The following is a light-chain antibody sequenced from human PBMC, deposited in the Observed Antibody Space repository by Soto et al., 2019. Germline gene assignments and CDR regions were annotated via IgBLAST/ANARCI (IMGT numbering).Light chain of an antibody. CDR2: SSN. Sequence: QSVLPQPPSVSATTGQGVTLSCSGGDSNIGSTAVNWYQQVPGTAPKLLIYSSNQRPSGVPDRISGSKSGTSASLAISGLQSEDEADYYCAAWDDDLHVWLFGGGTKLTVL. V-gene: IGLV1-44*01. CDR3: AAWDDDLHVWL. J-gene: IGLJ2*01. CDR1: DSNIGSTA.